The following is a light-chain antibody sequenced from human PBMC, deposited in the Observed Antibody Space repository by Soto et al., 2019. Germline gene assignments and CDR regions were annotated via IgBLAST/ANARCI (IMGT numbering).Light chain of an antibody. J-gene: IGLJ1*01. CDR3: CSYAGSSDKYV. V-gene: IGLV2-11*01. CDR2: DVT. CDR1: SSDVGGNNY. Sequence: QSALAQPRSVSGSPGQSVTVSCTGTSSDVGGNNYVSWYRHYPGKAPKLMIYDVTKRPSGVPDRFSGSKSGNTAFLTISGLQAEDEADYYCCSYAGSSDKYVXGAGTKVTVL.